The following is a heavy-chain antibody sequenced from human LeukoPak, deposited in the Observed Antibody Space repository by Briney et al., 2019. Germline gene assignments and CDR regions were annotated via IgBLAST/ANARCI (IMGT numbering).Heavy chain of an antibody. V-gene: IGHV4-39*01. CDR3: AIHIVVVPAAKRKNWFDP. J-gene: IGHJ5*02. CDR2: VFYSGGT. D-gene: IGHD2-2*01. Sequence: SETLSLTCTFSGGSISSSSYYWGWIRQPPGKGLEWIGSVFYSGGTYYNPSLKSRVTISVDTSKNQFSLKLSSVTAADTAVYYCAIHIVVVPAAKRKNWFDPWGQGTLVTVSS. CDR1: GGSISSSSYY.